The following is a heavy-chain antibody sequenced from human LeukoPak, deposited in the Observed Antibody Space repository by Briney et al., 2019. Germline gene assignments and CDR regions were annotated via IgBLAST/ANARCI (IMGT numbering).Heavy chain of an antibody. Sequence: PSETLSLTCTVSSGSVSSYYWSWIRQPPGKGLEWIGYIDTSGSTNYNPSLKSRVTISVDTSKKQFSLKLRSVPAADTAVYYCARGGWGYMDVWGKGTTVTVSS. CDR2: IDTSGST. D-gene: IGHD6-19*01. CDR1: SGSVSSYY. CDR3: ARGGWGYMDV. V-gene: IGHV4-4*09. J-gene: IGHJ6*03.